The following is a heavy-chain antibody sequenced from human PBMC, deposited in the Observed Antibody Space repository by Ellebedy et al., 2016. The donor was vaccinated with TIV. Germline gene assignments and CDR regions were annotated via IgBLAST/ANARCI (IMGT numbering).Heavy chain of an antibody. Sequence: ASVKVSCKAFGGTFSTYVLNWVRQAPGQGLEWIGAFLPMFGTATSAQKFQGRVTITADASMTTAYMDLSSLRSEEPAVYYCARVRWATVARGVPFHYGMDVWGQGTTVTVTS. CDR2: FLPMFGTA. CDR1: GGTFSTYV. J-gene: IGHJ6*02. V-gene: IGHV1-69*13. D-gene: IGHD3-10*01. CDR3: ARVRWATVARGVPFHYGMDV.